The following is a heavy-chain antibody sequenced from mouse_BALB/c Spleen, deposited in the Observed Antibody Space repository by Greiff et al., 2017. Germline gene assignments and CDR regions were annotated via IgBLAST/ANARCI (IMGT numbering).Heavy chain of an antibody. Sequence: EVQLQQSGPGLVKPSQSLSLTCTVTGYSITSDYAWNWIRQFPGNKLEWMGYISYSGSTSYNPSLKSRISITRDTSKNQFFLQLNSVTTEDTATYYCATLYAMDYWGQGTSVTVSS. CDR1: GYSITSDYA. J-gene: IGHJ4*01. CDR2: ISYSGST. CDR3: ATLYAMDY. V-gene: IGHV3-2*02.